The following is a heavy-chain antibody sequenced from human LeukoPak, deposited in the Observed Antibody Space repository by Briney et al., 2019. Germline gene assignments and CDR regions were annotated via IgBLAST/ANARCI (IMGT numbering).Heavy chain of an antibody. D-gene: IGHD4-11*01. Sequence: GASVKVSCXASGYTFTGYYMHWVRLAPGQGLEWMGRINPNSGSTNYAQKFQGRVTMTRDTSISTAYMELSRLRSDDTAVYYCKTTVTTDNWFDPWGQGTLVTVSS. CDR2: INPNSGST. CDR1: GYTFTGYY. J-gene: IGHJ5*02. V-gene: IGHV1-2*06. CDR3: KTTVTTDNWFDP.